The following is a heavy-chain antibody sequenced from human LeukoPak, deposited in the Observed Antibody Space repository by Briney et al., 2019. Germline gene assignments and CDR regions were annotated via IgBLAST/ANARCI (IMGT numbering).Heavy chain of an antibody. Sequence: AAVKVSCKASGYTFTGYYMHWVRQAPGQRLEWMGWINPNSGDTDYAQKFQGRVTMTRDTSITTAYMELSRFTSDDTAVYYCARDTRGYSGYDWDYWGQGTLVTVSS. V-gene: IGHV1-2*02. CDR2: INPNSGDT. D-gene: IGHD5-12*01. CDR1: GYTFTGYY. CDR3: ARDTRGYSGYDWDY. J-gene: IGHJ4*02.